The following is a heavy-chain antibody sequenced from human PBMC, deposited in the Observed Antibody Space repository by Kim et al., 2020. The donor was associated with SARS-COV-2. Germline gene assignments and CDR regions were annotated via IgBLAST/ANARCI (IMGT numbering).Heavy chain of an antibody. J-gene: IGHJ4*02. V-gene: IGHV3-11*01. CDR2: ISPSGDTM. D-gene: IGHD5-12*01. Sequence: GGSLRLSCAASGFTFSDSYMNWIRQAPGKGLEWVSFISPSGDTMFYSDSVKGRFTISRDNAKNSLYLQMNSLRVEDTAIYYCAKAGHGYNAFEFWGQGTL. CDR3: AKAGHGYNAFEF. CDR1: GFTFSDSY.